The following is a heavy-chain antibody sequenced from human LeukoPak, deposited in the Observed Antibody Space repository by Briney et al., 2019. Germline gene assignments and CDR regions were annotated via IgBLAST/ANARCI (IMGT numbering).Heavy chain of an antibody. CDR3: VRPSGSYRAEYFQH. D-gene: IGHD1-26*01. V-gene: IGHV4-39*01. Sequence: PSETLSLTCTVSGDSISSTSYYWGWIRQPPGKGLEWIGTIYYSGRTYYNPSLKSRVTIFVDTAKNQVSLKLSSVTAADTAVYYCVRPSGSYRAEYFQHWGQGTLVTVSS. CDR2: IYYSGRT. J-gene: IGHJ1*01. CDR1: GDSISSTSYY.